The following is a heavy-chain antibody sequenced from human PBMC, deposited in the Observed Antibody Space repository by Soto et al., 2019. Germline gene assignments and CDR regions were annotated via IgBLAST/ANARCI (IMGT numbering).Heavy chain of an antibody. CDR2: IWYDGSLQ. Sequence: QVQMVESGGGVVQPGRSLRLSCAASGFSFENYGMHWVRQAPGRGLEWVAIIWYDGSLQYYAAAVKGRFTISRENSKNTLYREMNSLRAEDTAVYYCANLWGDGYNLGQDYNGMDVWGQGTTIIVSS. CDR1: GFSFENYG. CDR3: ANLWGDGYNLGQDYNGMDV. V-gene: IGHV3-33*06. D-gene: IGHD5-12*01. J-gene: IGHJ6*02.